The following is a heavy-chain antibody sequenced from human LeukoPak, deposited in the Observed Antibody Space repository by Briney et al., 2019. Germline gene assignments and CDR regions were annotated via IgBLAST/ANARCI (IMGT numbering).Heavy chain of an antibody. CDR1: GFTFDDYA. V-gene: IGHV3-9*01. CDR3: AKDRQSSGNYRWFDP. CDR2: ISWNSGSI. J-gene: IGHJ5*02. Sequence: GGSLRLSCAASGFTFDDYAMHWVRQAPGKGLEWVSGISWNSGSIGYADSVKGRFTISRDNAKNSLYLQMNSLTTEDTVLYYCAKDRQSSGNYRWFDPWGQGTLVTVSS. D-gene: IGHD3-10*01.